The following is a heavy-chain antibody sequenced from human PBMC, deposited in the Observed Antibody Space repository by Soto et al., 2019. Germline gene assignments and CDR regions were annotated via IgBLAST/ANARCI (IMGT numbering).Heavy chain of an antibody. Sequence: GGSLRLSCSASGFTFSSYAMHWVRQAPGKGLEYVSAISSNGGSTYYADSVKGRFTISRDNSKNTLYLQMSSLRAEDTAVYYCVKAPYGDYDLFDYWGQGTLVTVSS. CDR3: VKAPYGDYDLFDY. V-gene: IGHV3-64D*06. D-gene: IGHD4-17*01. J-gene: IGHJ4*02. CDR2: ISSNGGST. CDR1: GFTFSSYA.